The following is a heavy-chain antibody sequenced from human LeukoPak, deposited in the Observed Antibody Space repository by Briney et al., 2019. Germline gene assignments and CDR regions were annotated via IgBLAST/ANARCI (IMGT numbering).Heavy chain of an antibody. Sequence: ASVKVSCKASGYPFTDYYMHWIPHARGQGLECMGWTNPNTGDTNYPQKFQGRVTMTTDTSISTAYMDLSRLSSDDTAVYYCATLVRGSNSYYPYWGQGTLVTVSS. J-gene: IGHJ4*02. CDR2: TNPNTGDT. CDR1: GYPFTDYY. D-gene: IGHD3-10*01. CDR3: ATLVRGSNSYYPY. V-gene: IGHV1-2*02.